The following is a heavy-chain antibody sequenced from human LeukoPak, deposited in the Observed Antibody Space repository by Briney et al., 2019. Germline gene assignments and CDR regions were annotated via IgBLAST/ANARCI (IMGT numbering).Heavy chain of an antibody. CDR3: ARGIRYFDWSKPLDYYYYGMDV. CDR2: MNPNSGNT. J-gene: IGHJ6*02. Sequence: ASVKVSCKASGYTYTSYDINWVRQATGQGLEWIGWMNPNSGNTGYAQKFQGRVTMTRNTSISTAYMELSSLRSEDTAVYYCARGIRYFDWSKPLDYYYYGMDVWGQGTTVTVSS. CDR1: GYTYTSYD. V-gene: IGHV1-8*01. D-gene: IGHD3-9*01.